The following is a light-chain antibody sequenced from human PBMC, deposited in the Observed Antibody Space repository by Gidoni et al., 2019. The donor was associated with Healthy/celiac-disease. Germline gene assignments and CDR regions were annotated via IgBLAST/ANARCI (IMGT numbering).Light chain of an antibody. CDR1: SLRSYY. CDR2: GKN. Sequence: SSQPTPHPAVSVALGQTVRMTCQGDSLRSYYASWYQQKPGQAPVLVIYGKNNRPSGIPDRFSGSSSGNTASLTIPGAQSEDEADYYCNSRDSSGNYVFGTGTKVTVL. V-gene: IGLV3-19*01. J-gene: IGLJ1*01. CDR3: NSRDSSGNYV.